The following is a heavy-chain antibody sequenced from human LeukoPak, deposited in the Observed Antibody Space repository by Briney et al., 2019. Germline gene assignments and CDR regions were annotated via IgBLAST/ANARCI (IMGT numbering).Heavy chain of an antibody. CDR1: GFTFSSYA. CDR3: ARDQQWLVFGY. V-gene: IGHV3-30*04. D-gene: IGHD6-19*01. CDR2: ISYDGSNK. Sequence: GGSLRLSCAASGFTFSSYAMHWVRQAPGKGLEWVAVISYDGSNKYYAGSVKGRFTISRDNSKNTLYLQMNSLRAEDTAVYYCARDQQWLVFGYWGQGTLVTVSS. J-gene: IGHJ4*02.